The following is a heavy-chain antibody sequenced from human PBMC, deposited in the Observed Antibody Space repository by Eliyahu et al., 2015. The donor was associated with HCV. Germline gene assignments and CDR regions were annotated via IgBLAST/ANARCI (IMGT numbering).Heavy chain of an antibody. CDR2: ISPKSGGT. J-gene: IGHJ5*02. Sequence: QVQLVQSGAEVKKPGASVKVSCKTSGYTFTDYYIHWVRQAPGQGLEWMGGISPKSGGTNYAQKFQGRVTMTRDTSITTAYMQLTTMTSDDTAVYYCARDAGTSGSYFSGWFDPWGQGTLVTVSS. V-gene: IGHV1-2*02. D-gene: IGHD3-10*01. CDR1: GYTFTDYY. CDR3: ARDAGTSGSYFSGWFDP.